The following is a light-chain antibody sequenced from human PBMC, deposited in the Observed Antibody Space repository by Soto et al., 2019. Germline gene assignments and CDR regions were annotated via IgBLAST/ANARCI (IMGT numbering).Light chain of an antibody. Sequence: QSVLTQPPSVSGATGQRVTISCTGSSSNIGAGHDGHWYQQLPGKAPTLLIYADHNRPSGVPDRFSGSKSGTSASLAIAGLQAEDEADYYCQSYDRSLSAYVFASGTKLTVL. CDR1: SSNIGAGHD. CDR3: QSYDRSLSAYV. J-gene: IGLJ1*01. CDR2: ADH. V-gene: IGLV1-40*01.